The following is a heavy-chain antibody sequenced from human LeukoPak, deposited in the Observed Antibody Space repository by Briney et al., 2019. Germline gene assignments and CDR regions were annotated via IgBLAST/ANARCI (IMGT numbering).Heavy chain of an antibody. D-gene: IGHD3-3*02. Sequence: GGSLRLSCAASGFTFSGYTMNWVRQAPGKGLEWASSISSASSYIYYADSVKGRFTISRDNSKNTLYLQMNSLRTEDTAVYYCAKEFSVAISPPINWFDPWGQGTLVTVSS. J-gene: IGHJ5*02. CDR3: AKEFSVAISPPINWFDP. CDR2: ISSASSYI. V-gene: IGHV3-21*04. CDR1: GFTFSGYT.